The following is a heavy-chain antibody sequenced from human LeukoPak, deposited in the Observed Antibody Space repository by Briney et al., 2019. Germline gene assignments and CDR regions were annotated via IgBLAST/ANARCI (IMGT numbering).Heavy chain of an antibody. D-gene: IGHD3/OR15-3a*01. J-gene: IGHJ4*02. CDR3: ARDQYDTWSRRGNFDS. Sequence: GGSLRLSCAASGFTFSSYGMHWVRQAPGKGLEWVAVIWYDGSNKYYADSVKGRFTISRDNTKNSLYLQMNSLRAEDTAVFYCARDQYDTWSRRGNFDSWGQGTLVIVSS. CDR2: IWYDGSNK. CDR1: GFTFSSYG. V-gene: IGHV3-33*01.